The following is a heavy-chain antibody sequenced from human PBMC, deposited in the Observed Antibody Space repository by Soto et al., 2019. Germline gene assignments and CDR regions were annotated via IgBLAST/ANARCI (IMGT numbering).Heavy chain of an antibody. CDR2: IIPIFGTA. D-gene: IGHD2-2*01. CDR3: ARESEDDVVVPAADGMGRKKALDY. J-gene: IGHJ4*02. CDR1: GGTFSSYA. Sequence: ASVKVSCKASGGTFSSYAISWVRQAPGQGLEWMGGIIPIFGTANYAQKFQGRVTITADESTSTAYMELSSLRSEDTAVYYCARESEDDVVVPAADGMGRKKALDYWGQGTLVTVSS. V-gene: IGHV1-69*13.